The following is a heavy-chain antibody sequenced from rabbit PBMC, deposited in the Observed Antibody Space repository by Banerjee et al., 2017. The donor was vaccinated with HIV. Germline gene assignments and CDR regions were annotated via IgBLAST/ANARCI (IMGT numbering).Heavy chain of an antibody. CDR3: ARGTTDNNFGDLCL. D-gene: IGHD2-1*01. V-gene: IGHV1S45*01. Sequence: QEQLVESGGGLVQPEGSLTLTCTASGFTLSSYWICWVRQAPGKGLEWIACIAGGSGVTYYASWVNGRFTISKTSSTTVTLQMTSLTAADTATYFCARGTTDNNFGDLCLWGPGTLVTVS. CDR2: IAGGSGVT. CDR1: GFTLSSYW. J-gene: IGHJ4*01.